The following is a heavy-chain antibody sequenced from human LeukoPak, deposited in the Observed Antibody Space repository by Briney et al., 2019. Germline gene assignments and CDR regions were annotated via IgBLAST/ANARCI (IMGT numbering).Heavy chain of an antibody. J-gene: IGHJ4*02. V-gene: IGHV1-69*05. Sequence: GASVKVSCKASGGTFSSYAISLVRQAPGQGLEWMGGIIPIFGTANYAQKFQGRVTITTDESTSTAYMELSSLSSEDTAVYYCARGVVGTYYYDSPTEGTYYFDYWGQGTLVSVSS. CDR3: ARGVVGTYYYDSPTEGTYYFDY. D-gene: IGHD3-22*01. CDR1: GGTFSSYA. CDR2: IIPIFGTA.